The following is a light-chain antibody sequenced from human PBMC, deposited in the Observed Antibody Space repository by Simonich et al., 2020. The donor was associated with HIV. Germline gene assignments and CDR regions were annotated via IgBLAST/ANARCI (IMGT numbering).Light chain of an antibody. V-gene: IGLV3-10*01. CDR3: YSTDSSGNYIGV. Sequence: SYELTQPPSVSVSPGQTARITCSGDALPKQYAFWYQQKSGQAPVRVIYEDSKRPSGIPERVSGSSSGTMATLTISGAQVEDEADYYCYSTDSSGNYIGVFGGGTKLTVL. J-gene: IGLJ2*01. CDR2: EDS. CDR1: ALPKQY.